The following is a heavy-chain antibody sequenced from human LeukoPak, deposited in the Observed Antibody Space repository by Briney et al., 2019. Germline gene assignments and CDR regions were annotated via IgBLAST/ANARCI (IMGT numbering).Heavy chain of an antibody. CDR3: ANTGRVYGSGDDAFGI. D-gene: IGHD3-10*01. CDR2: ISSTSSSI. CDR1: GFTFSSYS. V-gene: IGHV3-48*04. Sequence: GGSLRLSCAASGFTFSSYSMNWVRQAPGKGLEWISYISSTSSSICNADSVKGRFTISRDDAENSLYLQMNSLRAEDTAVYYCANTGRVYGSGDDAFGIWGQGTMVTVSS. J-gene: IGHJ3*02.